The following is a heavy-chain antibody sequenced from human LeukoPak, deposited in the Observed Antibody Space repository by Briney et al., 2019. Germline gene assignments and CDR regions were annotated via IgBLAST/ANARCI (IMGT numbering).Heavy chain of an antibody. D-gene: IGHD6-13*01. CDR2: IYSGGST. Sequence: AGSLTLSCAASGFTVSSNYMSWVRQAPGKGLEWVSVIYSGGSTYYADSVKGRFTISRDNSKNTLYLQMNSLRAEDTAVYYCARAKGRSSWYHYWGQGTLVTVSS. CDR1: GFTVSSNY. J-gene: IGHJ4*02. V-gene: IGHV3-66*01. CDR3: ARAKGRSSWYHY.